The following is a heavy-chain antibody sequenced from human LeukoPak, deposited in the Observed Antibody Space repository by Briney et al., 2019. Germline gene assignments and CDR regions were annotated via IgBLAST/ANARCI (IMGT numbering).Heavy chain of an antibody. Sequence: PGGSLRLSCAASGFTFSSYWMHWVRQAPGKGLVWVSHINSDGSTTSYADSVKGRFTISRDNAKKTVYLQMNSLRAEDTAVYYCARGYSSGYRIDYWGQGTLVTVSS. CDR1: GFTFSSYW. CDR3: ARGYSSGYRIDY. D-gene: IGHD5-18*01. J-gene: IGHJ4*02. V-gene: IGHV3-74*01. CDR2: INSDGSTT.